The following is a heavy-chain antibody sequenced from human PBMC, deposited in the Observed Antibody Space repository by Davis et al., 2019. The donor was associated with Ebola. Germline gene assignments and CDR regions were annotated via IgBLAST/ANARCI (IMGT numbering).Heavy chain of an antibody. Sequence: GESLKISCATSGFSFSAYAMSWVRLAPGKGLEWVSTFSAVTTYYADSVKGRFTISRDNSKNTLYLQMNSLRAEDTAVYYCAKSVLLWFRESFDYWGQGTLVTVSS. D-gene: IGHD3-10*01. CDR2: FSAVTT. J-gene: IGHJ4*02. V-gene: IGHV3-23*01. CDR1: GFSFSAYA. CDR3: AKSVLLWFRESFDY.